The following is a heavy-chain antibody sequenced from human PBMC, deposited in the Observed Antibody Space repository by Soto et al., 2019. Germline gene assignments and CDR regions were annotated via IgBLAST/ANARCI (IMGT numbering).Heavy chain of an antibody. Sequence: QVQLQESGPRLVSPSQTLSLTCTVSGGSISSAAYCWSWIRQSPDKGLEWIGHIYDGGTTYSSPSLKRRVTTSADTSETQFSLKLNSVSAADTAVYYCARGPSGDKVDYWGQGIQVTVSS. CDR2: IYDGGTT. D-gene: IGHD7-27*01. J-gene: IGHJ4*02. CDR1: GGSISSAAYC. V-gene: IGHV4-30-4*01. CDR3: ARGPSGDKVDY.